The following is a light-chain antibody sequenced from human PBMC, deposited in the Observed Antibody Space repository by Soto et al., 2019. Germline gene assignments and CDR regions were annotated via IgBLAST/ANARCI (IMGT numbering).Light chain of an antibody. Sequence: DVQMTQSPSSLSASVGDRITITCRASQSINGYLNWYQQKPGKAPKLLMYTASNLQSGVPSRFSGSGSGTDYTLTVSSLQPEDFATYYCQQSYSTHFTFGPGNKVDVK. CDR3: QQSYSTHFT. V-gene: IGKV1-39*01. J-gene: IGKJ3*01. CDR2: TAS. CDR1: QSINGY.